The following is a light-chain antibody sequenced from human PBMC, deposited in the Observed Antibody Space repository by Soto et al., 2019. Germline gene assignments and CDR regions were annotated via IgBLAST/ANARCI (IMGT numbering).Light chain of an antibody. Sequence: QSALTQPASVSGSPGQSITISCTGTSSDVGGYNYVSWYQQHPGKAPKLMIYDVSNRPSEVSNRFSGSKSGNTASLTISGLQAEDEDDYYCSSYTSSSTRLYVFGTGTKVTVL. V-gene: IGLV2-14*01. CDR3: SSYTSSSTRLYV. CDR2: DVS. J-gene: IGLJ1*01. CDR1: SSDVGGYNY.